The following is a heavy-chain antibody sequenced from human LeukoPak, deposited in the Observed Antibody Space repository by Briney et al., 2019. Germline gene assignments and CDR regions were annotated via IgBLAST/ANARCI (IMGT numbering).Heavy chain of an antibody. CDR2: INNSGGST. CDR3: ARSLWFATTNFDY. J-gene: IGHJ4*02. CDR1: GFTFSTYA. D-gene: IGHD3-10*01. V-gene: IGHV3-23*01. Sequence: GGSLRLSCAASGFTFSTYAMSWVRQTPGKGLEWVSIINNSGGSTYYADSVKGRFTIARDNSKNTLYLQMNSLRVEDTAIYYCARSLWFATTNFDYWGQGSLVTVSS.